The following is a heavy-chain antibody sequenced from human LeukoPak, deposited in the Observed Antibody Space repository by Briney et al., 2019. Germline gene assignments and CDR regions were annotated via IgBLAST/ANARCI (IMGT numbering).Heavy chain of an antibody. V-gene: IGHV3-74*01. CDR3: ARDRGGWIDP. Sequence: GGSLRLSCAASGFTFSSYWMRWVRQAPGKGLVWVSHLSTDGSFTTYADSVKGRFTISRDNAKNTLYLQMNSLRVDDTAVYYCARDRGGWIDPWGQGTLVTVSS. CDR1: GFTFSSYW. J-gene: IGHJ5*02. D-gene: IGHD2-15*01. CDR2: LSTDGSFT.